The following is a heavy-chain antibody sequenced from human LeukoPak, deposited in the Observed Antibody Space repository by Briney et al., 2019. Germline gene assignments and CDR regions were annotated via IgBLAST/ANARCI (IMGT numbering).Heavy chain of an antibody. J-gene: IGHJ4*02. CDR2: IFLGETT. Sequence: SETLSLTCTVSGYSISTGHYWGWIRQPPGQGLEWIASIFLGETTYYKPSLKSRLTISVDTSKNQLSLKLSSVTAADTAVYYCARGGTWPVHFDYWGQGTLVTVSS. CDR3: ARGGTWPVHFDY. CDR1: GYSISTGHY. D-gene: IGHD6-19*01. V-gene: IGHV4-38-2*02.